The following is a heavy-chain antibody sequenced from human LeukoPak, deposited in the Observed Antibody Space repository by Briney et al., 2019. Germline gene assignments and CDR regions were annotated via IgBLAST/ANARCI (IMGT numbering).Heavy chain of an antibody. J-gene: IGHJ4*02. CDR2: IYYSGST. D-gene: IGHD3/OR15-3a*01. CDR1: GGSISSGGYY. CDR3: ARAPGLDGDYFHY. V-gene: IGHV4-31*03. Sequence: SETLSLTCTVSGGSISSGGYYWSWIRQHPGKGLEWIGYIYYSGSTYYNPSLKSRVTISVDTSKNQFSLKLSSVTAADTAVYYSARAPGLDGDYFHYWGQGTLVSVSS.